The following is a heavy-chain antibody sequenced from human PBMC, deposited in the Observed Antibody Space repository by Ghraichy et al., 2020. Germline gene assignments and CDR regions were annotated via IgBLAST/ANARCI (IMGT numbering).Heavy chain of an antibody. CDR3: AKEDYSNDFDY. CDR2: IGGSGGST. V-gene: IGHV3-23*01. Sequence: LSLTCAASGFTFSTYDMSWVRQAPGKGLAWVSRIGGSGGSTYYADSVKGRFTISRDNSKNTLYLQMNSLRAEDTAIYYCAKEDYSNDFDYWGQGTLVTVSS. D-gene: IGHD4-11*01. CDR1: GFTFSTYD. J-gene: IGHJ4*02.